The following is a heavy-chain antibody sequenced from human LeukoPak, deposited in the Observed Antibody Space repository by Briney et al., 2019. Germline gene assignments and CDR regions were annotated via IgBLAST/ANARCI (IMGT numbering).Heavy chain of an antibody. CDR2: IYYSGST. J-gene: IGHJ4*02. CDR1: GGSISSYY. CDR3: ARHAKIVGAPFDY. D-gene: IGHD1-26*01. V-gene: IGHV4-59*08. Sequence: PSETLSLTCTVSGGSISSYYWSWIRQPPGKGLEWIGYIYYSGSTNYNPSLESRVTISVDTSKNQFSLKLSSVTAADTAVYYCARHAKIVGAPFDYWGQGTLVTVSS.